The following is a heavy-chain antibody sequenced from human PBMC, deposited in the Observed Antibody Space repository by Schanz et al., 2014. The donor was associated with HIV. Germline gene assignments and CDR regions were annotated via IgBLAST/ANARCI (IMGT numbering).Heavy chain of an antibody. Sequence: VQLVESGGGLVQPGRSLRLSCAASGFTFSSHGMHWVRQAPGKGLEWVAVISYDGRNKYYADSVKGRLTISRDNSKNTLYLQMNSLRAEDTAVYYCAKDQGYDFWSGYYNYYDMDVWGQGTTVTVSS. CDR3: AKDQGYDFWSGYYNYYDMDV. CDR2: ISYDGRNK. J-gene: IGHJ6*02. D-gene: IGHD3-3*01. V-gene: IGHV3-30*18. CDR1: GFTFSSHG.